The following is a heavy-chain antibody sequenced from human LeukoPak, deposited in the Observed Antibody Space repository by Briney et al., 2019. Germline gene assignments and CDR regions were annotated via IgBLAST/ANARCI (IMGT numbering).Heavy chain of an antibody. CDR1: GFAFSNYW. J-gene: IGHJ4*02. CDR2: NRDGGTT. V-gene: IGHV3-74*01. Sequence: GGSLRLSCAASGFAFSNYWVHWVRQAPGKGLVWVSRNRDGGTTNYADSVKGRFTVSRDNAKNTLNLQMNSLRAEDTAVYYCARDRKSGESSEIDFWGQGTLVTVSS. D-gene: IGHD3-10*01. CDR3: ARDRKSGESSEIDF.